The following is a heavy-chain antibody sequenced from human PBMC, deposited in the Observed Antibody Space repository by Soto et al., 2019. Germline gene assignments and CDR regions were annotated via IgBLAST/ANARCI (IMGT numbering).Heavy chain of an antibody. CDR3: ARDSFTDTAMVEHPCAFDI. V-gene: IGHV4-31*03. CDR1: GGSISSGGYY. CDR2: IYYSGST. J-gene: IGHJ3*02. Sequence: QVQLQESGPGLVKPSQTLSLTCTVSGGSISSGGYYWSWIRQHPGKGLEWIGYIYYSGSTYYNPSLKSRVTISVDTSKNQFSLKLSSVTAADTAVYYCARDSFTDTAMVEHPCAFDIWGQGTMVTVSS. D-gene: IGHD5-18*01.